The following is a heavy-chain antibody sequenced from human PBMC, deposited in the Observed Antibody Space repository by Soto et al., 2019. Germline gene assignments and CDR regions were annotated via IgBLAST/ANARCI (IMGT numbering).Heavy chain of an antibody. V-gene: IGHV1-69*08. D-gene: IGHD4-17*01. Sequence: QVQLVQSGAEVKKPGSSVKVSCKASGGTFSSYTISWVRQAPGQGLEWMGRIIPILGIANYAQKFQGRVTXTXXKSTRTANMELRSLRSEDTAVYYCSRDDNYGGSDYWGQRTLVTVSS. CDR3: SRDDNYGGSDY. CDR2: IIPILGIA. CDR1: GGTFSSYT. J-gene: IGHJ4*02.